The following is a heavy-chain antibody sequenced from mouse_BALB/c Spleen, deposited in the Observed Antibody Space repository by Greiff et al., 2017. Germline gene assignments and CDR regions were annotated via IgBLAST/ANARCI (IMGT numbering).Heavy chain of an antibody. CDR1: GYSFTGYN. J-gene: IGHJ4*01. CDR3: ARNYRYDGRGRSAMDY. CDR2: IDPYYGGT. Sequence: VQLKESGPELVKPGASVKISCKASGYSFTGYNMNWVKQSNGKSLEWIGNIDPYYGGTSYNQKFKGKATLTVDKSSSTAYMQLKSLTSEDSAVYYCARNYRYDGRGRSAMDYWGQGTSVTVSS. D-gene: IGHD2-14*01. V-gene: IGHV1-39*01.